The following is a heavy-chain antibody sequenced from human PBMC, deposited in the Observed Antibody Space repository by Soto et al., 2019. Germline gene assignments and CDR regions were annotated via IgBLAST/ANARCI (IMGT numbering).Heavy chain of an antibody. CDR1: GYSVSRSEYY. J-gene: IGHJ6*02. Sequence: HWATMSLTCSVSGYSVSRSEYYWAWLRTPPGKGLEWIGSMFYSGLTYYNPSLKSRVTLSVDTSKNHFSVRLNSVTAADTAVYYCAPLTVSLSGPYGRHGWGQGTTVSVS. CDR3: APLTVSLSGPYGRHG. V-gene: IGHV4-39*01. D-gene: IGHD2-15*01. CDR2: MFYSGLT.